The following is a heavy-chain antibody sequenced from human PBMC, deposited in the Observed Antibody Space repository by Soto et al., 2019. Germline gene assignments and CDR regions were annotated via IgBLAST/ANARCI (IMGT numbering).Heavy chain of an antibody. CDR1: GFTFSSYW. CDR3: ARGDGDRYDGHGYLGRH. Sequence: EVQLVESGGGLVQPGESLTLSCAASGFTFSSYWMHWVRQAPGKGLVWVSRINSDGSGTYHADSVKGRLTISRDNAKNTPYLQMNSLRVEDTAVYFCARGDGDRYDGHGYLGRHWGQGTLVTVSS. CDR2: INSDGSGT. D-gene: IGHD5-18*01. J-gene: IGHJ4*02. V-gene: IGHV3-74*01.